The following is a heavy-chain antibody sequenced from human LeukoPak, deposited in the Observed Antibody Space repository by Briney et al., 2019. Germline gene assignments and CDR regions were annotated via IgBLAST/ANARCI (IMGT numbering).Heavy chain of an antibody. J-gene: IGHJ6*03. CDR3: ARGGDDNYYYYYMDV. CDR1: GGTFSSYA. D-gene: IGHD3-10*01. V-gene: IGHV1-69*05. CDR2: IIPIFGTV. Sequence: SVKVSCKASGGTFSSYAISWVRQAPGQGLEWMGGIIPIFGTVNYAQKFQGRVTITTDESTSTAYMELSSLRSEDTAVYYCARGGDDNYYYYYMDVWGKGTTVTVSS.